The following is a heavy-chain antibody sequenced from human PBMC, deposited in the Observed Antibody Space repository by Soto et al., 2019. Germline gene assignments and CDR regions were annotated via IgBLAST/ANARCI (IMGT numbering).Heavy chain of an antibody. CDR2: IYYSGSP. J-gene: IGHJ4*01. V-gene: IGHV4-59*11. CDR3: ARAGSSWYGKSDY. CDR1: GGSITNHY. Sequence: PSETLSLTCTVSGGSITNHYWSWIRQPPGKGLEWIGYIYYSGSPNYNPSLRSRVTISVDTSKNQFFLELNSVTAADTAVYYCARAGSSWYGKSDYWGQGILVTVSS. D-gene: IGHD6-13*01.